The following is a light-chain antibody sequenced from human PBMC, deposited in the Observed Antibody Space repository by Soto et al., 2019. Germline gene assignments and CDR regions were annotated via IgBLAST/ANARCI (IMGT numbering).Light chain of an antibody. CDR3: LQLYNFPWT. CDR2: KAS. Sequence: DIEMTQSPSTLSGSVGDRVTITCRASQTISSWLAWYPQKPGKAPKILIYKASTLKSGVPSRFRGSGSGTDCTRTISRLQPEDFATDYCLQLYNFPWTFGQGTKVDIK. CDR1: QTISSW. J-gene: IGKJ1*01. V-gene: IGKV1-5*03.